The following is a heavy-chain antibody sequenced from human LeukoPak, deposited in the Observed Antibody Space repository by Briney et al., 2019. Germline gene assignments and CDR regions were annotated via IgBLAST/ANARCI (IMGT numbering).Heavy chain of an antibody. Sequence: GGPLRLSCAASGFTFDDYAMHWVGQAPGKGLEWVSGISWNSGYIGYVDSVKGRFTISRDNAKNSLYLQMNSLRPEDTALYYCAKDRFRSGTQSLDYWGQGTLVTVSS. J-gene: IGHJ4*02. CDR1: GFTFDDYA. D-gene: IGHD3-10*01. CDR3: AKDRFRSGTQSLDY. CDR2: ISWNSGYI. V-gene: IGHV3-9*01.